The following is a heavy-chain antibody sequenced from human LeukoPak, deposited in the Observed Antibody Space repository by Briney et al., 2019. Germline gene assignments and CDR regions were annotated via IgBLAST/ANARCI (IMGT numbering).Heavy chain of an antibody. CDR2: ISYDGSNK. CDR3: ARSYCTNGVCYHFDY. J-gene: IGHJ4*02. Sequence: GGSLRLSCAASGFTFSSYAMHWVRQAPGKGPEWVAVISYDGSNKYYADSVKGRFTISRDNSKNTLYLQMNSLRAEDTAVYYCARSYCTNGVCYHFDYWGQGTLVTVSS. CDR1: GFTFSSYA. V-gene: IGHV3-30-3*01. D-gene: IGHD2-8*01.